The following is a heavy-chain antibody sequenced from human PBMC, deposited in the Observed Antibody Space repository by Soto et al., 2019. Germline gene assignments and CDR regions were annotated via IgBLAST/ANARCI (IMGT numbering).Heavy chain of an antibody. Sequence: QVQLQESGPGQVKPSQTLSLTCTVSGGSVNSGGYHWSWIRQHPGKGLEWIGDIYYSGSTYYNPSLKSLVTISIDTSTNHFSLHLSALTAADTAVYCCARAPIPNLNYYGMDVWGQGTTVTVSS. V-gene: IGHV4-31*01. CDR2: IYYSGST. D-gene: IGHD1-1*01. CDR3: ARAPIPNLNYYGMDV. J-gene: IGHJ6*02. CDR1: GGSVNSGGYH.